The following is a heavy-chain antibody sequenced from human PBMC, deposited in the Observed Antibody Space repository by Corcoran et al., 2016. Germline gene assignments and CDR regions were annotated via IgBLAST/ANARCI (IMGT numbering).Heavy chain of an antibody. D-gene: IGHD2-15*01. J-gene: IGHJ6*02. Sequence: EVQLVESGGDLVQPGGSLRLSCAASGFTFSDSAIHWVRQASGKGLEWVGLIRSKPNSHATAYAASMRDRFTIARDDSKNTAYLQMNSLKTEDTAVYYCNRGIGWYGMDVWGQGTTVTVSS. CDR2: IRSKPNSHAT. CDR3: NRGIGWYGMDV. V-gene: IGHV3-73*02. CDR1: GFTFSDSA.